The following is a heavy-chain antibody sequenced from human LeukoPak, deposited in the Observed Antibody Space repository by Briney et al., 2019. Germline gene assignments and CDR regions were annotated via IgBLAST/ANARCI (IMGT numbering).Heavy chain of an antibody. Sequence: PSETLSLTCTVSGGSITNYYWTWIRQPPGKGLEWIGYIHYSGSTNYNPSLKSRVTISVDTSKNQFSLKLSSVTAADTAVYYCARGDIGGSGVPMDVWGQGTTVTVSS. V-gene: IGHV4-59*12. D-gene: IGHD3-10*01. CDR3: ARGDIGGSGVPMDV. J-gene: IGHJ6*02. CDR1: GGSITNYY. CDR2: IHYSGST.